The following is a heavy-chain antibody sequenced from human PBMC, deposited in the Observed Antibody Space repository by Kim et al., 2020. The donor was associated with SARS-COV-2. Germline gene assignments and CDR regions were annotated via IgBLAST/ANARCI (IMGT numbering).Heavy chain of an antibody. CDR2: RGNT. D-gene: IGHD1-20*01. Sequence: RGNTGYAQKFQGRVTMTRNTSISTADMELSSLRSEDTAVYYCARGRLNWNWGQGTLVTVSS. CDR3: ARGRLNWN. V-gene: IGHV1-8*01. J-gene: IGHJ4*02.